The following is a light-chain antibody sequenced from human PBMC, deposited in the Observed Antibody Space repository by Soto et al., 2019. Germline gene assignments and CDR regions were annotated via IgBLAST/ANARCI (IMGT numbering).Light chain of an antibody. J-gene: IGLJ2*01. V-gene: IGLV1-40*01. CDR2: GNN. CDR3: HSYDTSLSGVV. CDR1: SSNIGAGYD. Sequence: QSVLTQPPSVSGAPGQRVTISCTGSSSNIGAGYDVHWYQQLPGTAPKLLIHGNNNRPSGVPDRFSGSKSGTSASLAITGLQAEDEADYYCHSYDTSLSGVVFGGGTKLTVL.